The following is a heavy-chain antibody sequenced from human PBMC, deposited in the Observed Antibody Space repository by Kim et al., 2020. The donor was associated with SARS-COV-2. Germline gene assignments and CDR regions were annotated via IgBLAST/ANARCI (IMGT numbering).Heavy chain of an antibody. V-gene: IGHV3-23*01. CDR2: ISGSGGST. D-gene: IGHD4-4*01. Sequence: GGSLRLSCAASGFTFSSYAMSWVRQAPGKGLEWVSAISGSGGSTYYADSVKGRFTISRDNSKNTLYLQMNSLRAEDTAVYYCAKDSQGGTTGPYYFDYWGQGTLVTVSS. J-gene: IGHJ4*02. CDR3: AKDSQGGTTGPYYFDY. CDR1: GFTFSSYA.